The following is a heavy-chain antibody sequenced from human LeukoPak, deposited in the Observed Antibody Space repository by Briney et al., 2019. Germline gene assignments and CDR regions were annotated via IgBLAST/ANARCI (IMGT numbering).Heavy chain of an antibody. CDR1: GGSISSATFF. V-gene: IGHV4-30-2*02. D-gene: IGHD1-26*01. CDR3: ARYRNIVGATFRYFDL. CDR2: IYHIGST. Sequence: SETLSLTCTVSGGSISSATFFWSWIRQPPGKGLEWIGYIYHIGSTHYNPSLKSRVTISVDTSKNQFSLKLSSVTAADTAVYYCARYRNIVGATFRYFDLWGRGTRVTVSS. J-gene: IGHJ2*01.